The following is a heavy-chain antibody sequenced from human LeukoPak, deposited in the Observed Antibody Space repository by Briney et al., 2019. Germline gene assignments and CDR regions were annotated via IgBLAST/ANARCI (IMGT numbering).Heavy chain of an antibody. CDR2: ISSSSSTI. D-gene: IGHD5-24*01. V-gene: IGHV3-48*04. CDR3: ARTIEMATISCFDY. J-gene: IGHJ4*02. CDR1: GFTFSSYS. Sequence: GGSLRLSCAASGFTFSSYSMNWVRQAPGKGLEWVSYISSSSSTIYYADSVKGRFTISRDNAKNSLYLQMNSLRAGDTAVYYCARTIEMATISCFDYWGQGTLVTVSS.